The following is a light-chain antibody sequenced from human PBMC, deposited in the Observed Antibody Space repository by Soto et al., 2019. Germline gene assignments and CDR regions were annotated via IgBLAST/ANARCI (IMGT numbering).Light chain of an antibody. CDR1: SSDVGGYNY. J-gene: IGLJ1*01. V-gene: IGLV2-14*01. CDR2: DVS. CDR3: SSYTSSSLYV. Sequence: QSALTQPASVSGSPGQSITISCTGTSSDVGGYNYVSWYQQHPGKAPKLMIYDVSNRPSGVSNRFSGSQSGNTASLNISGLQAEDEADYYCSSYTSSSLYVFGTGTKLTVL.